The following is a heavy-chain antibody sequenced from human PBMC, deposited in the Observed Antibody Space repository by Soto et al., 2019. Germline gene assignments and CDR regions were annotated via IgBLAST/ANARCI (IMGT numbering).Heavy chain of an antibody. J-gene: IGHJ4*02. Sequence: QVQLVQSGAEVKKPGSSVKVSCKASGGTFSSYTISWVRQAPGQGLEWMGRIIPILGIANYAQKFQGRVTITADKSTSTAYMELSSLRSEDTAVYYCARDSAVVVPAASFDYWGQGTLVTVSS. D-gene: IGHD2-2*01. V-gene: IGHV1-69*08. CDR2: IIPILGIA. CDR1: GGTFSSYT. CDR3: ARDSAVVVPAASFDY.